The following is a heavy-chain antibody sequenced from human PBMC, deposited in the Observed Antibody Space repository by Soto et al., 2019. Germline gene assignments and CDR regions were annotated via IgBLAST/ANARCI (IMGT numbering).Heavy chain of an antibody. CDR1: GGSISSSSYY. Sequence: PSGTLSLTCTVSGGSISSSSYYWGWIRQPPGKGLEWIGSIYYSGSTYYNPSLKSRVTISVDTSKNQFSLKLSSVTAADTAVYYCARLEDDFWSGYYYYYMDVWGKGTTVTVSS. V-gene: IGHV4-39*01. CDR3: ARLEDDFWSGYYYYYMDV. CDR2: IYYSGST. D-gene: IGHD3-3*01. J-gene: IGHJ6*03.